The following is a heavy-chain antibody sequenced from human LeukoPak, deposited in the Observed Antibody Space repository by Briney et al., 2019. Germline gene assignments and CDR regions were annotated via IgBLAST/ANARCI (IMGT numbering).Heavy chain of an antibody. CDR2: IRSKANSYAT. J-gene: IGHJ3*02. CDR3: AKDIADSSGYYKTPDAFDI. Sequence: GGSLRLSCAASGFTFSGSAMHWVRQASGKGLEWVGRIRSKANSYATAYAASVKGRFTISRDDSKNTAYLQMNSLKTEDTAVYYCAKDIADSSGYYKTPDAFDIWGQGTMVTVSS. V-gene: IGHV3-73*01. CDR1: GFTFSGSA. D-gene: IGHD3-22*01.